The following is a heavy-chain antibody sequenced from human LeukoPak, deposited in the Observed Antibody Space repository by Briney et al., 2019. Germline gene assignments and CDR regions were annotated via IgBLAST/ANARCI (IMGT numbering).Heavy chain of an antibody. D-gene: IGHD1-26*01. CDR2: INHSGST. CDR1: GGSFSGYY. Sequence: SETLSLTCAVYGGSFSGYYWGWIRQPPGKGLEWIGEINHSGSTNYNPSLKSRVTISVDTSKNQFSLKLSSVTAADTAVYYCAKQLNRYSGSQRAFDIWGQGTMVTVSS. V-gene: IGHV4-34*01. J-gene: IGHJ3*02. CDR3: AKQLNRYSGSQRAFDI.